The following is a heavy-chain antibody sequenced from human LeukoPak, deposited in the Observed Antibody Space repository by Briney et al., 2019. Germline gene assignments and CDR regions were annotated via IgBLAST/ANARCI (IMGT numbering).Heavy chain of an antibody. CDR1: GFTFSSYG. Sequence: GRSLRLSCAASGFTFSSYGMSWIRQSPGKELEWVAKIQSDGSETNYEDAVRGRFTISRDNAKNSLYMQIDTLRVEDTAVYYCARAWTYARHWGEGTLVTVSS. J-gene: IGHJ4*02. CDR2: IQSDGSET. D-gene: IGHD1-7*01. V-gene: IGHV3-7*01. CDR3: ARAWTYARH.